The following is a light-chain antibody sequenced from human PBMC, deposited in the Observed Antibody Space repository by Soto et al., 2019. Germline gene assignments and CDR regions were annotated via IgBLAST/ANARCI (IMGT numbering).Light chain of an antibody. J-gene: IGKJ1*01. CDR1: QGISNY. CDR3: QKYNSAPPWT. CDR2: AAS. V-gene: IGKV1-27*01. Sequence: DIPMTQSPPSLSASVGDRVTITCRASQGISNYLAWYQQKPGKVPKLLIYAASTLQFGVPSRFSGSGSGTDFTLTINGLQPEDVATYYCQKYNSAPPWTFGQGTKVEIK.